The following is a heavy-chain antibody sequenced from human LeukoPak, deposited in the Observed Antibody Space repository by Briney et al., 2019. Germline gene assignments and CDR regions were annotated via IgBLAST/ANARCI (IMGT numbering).Heavy chain of an antibody. CDR2: ISGSGGST. CDR1: GFTFSSYA. Sequence: PGGSLRLSCAASGFTFSSYAMSWVRQAPGKGLEWVAAISGSGGSTYYADSVKGRFTISRDNSKNTLYLQMNSLRAEDTAVYYCTTDRVEMVRGVYYYGMDVWGQGTPVTVSS. J-gene: IGHJ6*02. V-gene: IGHV3-23*01. CDR3: TTDRVEMVRGVYYYGMDV. D-gene: IGHD3-10*01.